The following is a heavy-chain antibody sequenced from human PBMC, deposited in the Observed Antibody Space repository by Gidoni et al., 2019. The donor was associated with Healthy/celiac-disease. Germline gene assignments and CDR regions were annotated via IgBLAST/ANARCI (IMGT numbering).Heavy chain of an antibody. Sequence: EVQLFESGGGLVQPGGSLSLSCPASGFTFSSYAMSWVRQAPGKGLEWVSAISGSGGSTYYADSVKGRFTISRDNSKNTLYLQMNSLRAEDTAVYYCAKGLSGSGSYLYGYWGQGTLVTVSS. CDR1: GFTFSSYA. V-gene: IGHV3-23*01. J-gene: IGHJ4*02. D-gene: IGHD1-26*01. CDR3: AKGLSGSGSYLYGY. CDR2: ISGSGGST.